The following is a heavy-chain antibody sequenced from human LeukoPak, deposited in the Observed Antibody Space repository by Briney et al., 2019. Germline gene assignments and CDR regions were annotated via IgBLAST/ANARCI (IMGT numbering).Heavy chain of an antibody. CDR3: ARYDYGDCWFDP. J-gene: IGHJ5*02. D-gene: IGHD4-17*01. Sequence: SETLSLTCAVYGGSFSGYYWSWIRQPPGKGLEWIGEINHSGSTNYNPSLKSRVTISVDTSKNQLSLKLSSVTAADTALYYCARYDYGDCWFDPWGQGTLVTVSS. V-gene: IGHV4-34*01. CDR2: INHSGST. CDR1: GGSFSGYY.